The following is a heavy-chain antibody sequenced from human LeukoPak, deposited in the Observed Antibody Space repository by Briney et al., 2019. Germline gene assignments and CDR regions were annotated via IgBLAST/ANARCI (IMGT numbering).Heavy chain of an antibody. Sequence: SETLSLTCTVSGGSISSYYWSWIRQPPGKGLEWIWYIYCSGSTNYNPAPKSRVTISVDTSKNKFFLKLSSVTDADTAVYYCASLPDYWGQGTLVTVSS. CDR1: GGSISSYY. CDR2: IYCSGST. V-gene: IGHV4-59*01. J-gene: IGHJ4*02. CDR3: ASLPDY.